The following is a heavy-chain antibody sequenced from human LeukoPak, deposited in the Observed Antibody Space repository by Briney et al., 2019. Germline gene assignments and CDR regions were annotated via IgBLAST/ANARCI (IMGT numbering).Heavy chain of an antibody. Sequence: ASVKVSCKTSGGTFNNSAISWVRQAPGQGLEWLGGIMPLFGTAGYAQKFQGRVTITKDESTRTVYLELTSLTSDDTAVYYCARDVHGDYGSGWFDPWGQGTLVSVSS. CDR2: IMPLFGTA. V-gene: IGHV1-69*05. D-gene: IGHD4-17*01. J-gene: IGHJ5*02. CDR1: GGTFNNSA. CDR3: ARDVHGDYGSGWFDP.